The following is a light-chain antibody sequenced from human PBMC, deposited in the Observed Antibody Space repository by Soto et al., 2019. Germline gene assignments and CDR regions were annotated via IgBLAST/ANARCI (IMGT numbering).Light chain of an antibody. Sequence: SYELTQPPSVSVAPGKTARITCGGNNIGSKSVHWYQQKPGQAPVLVIYYDSDRPSGIPERFSGSNSGNTATLTISRVVAGDEADYYCQVWDSSSDHPYVFGTGTKLTVL. CDR3: QVWDSSSDHPYV. CDR2: YDS. CDR1: NIGSKS. V-gene: IGLV3-21*04. J-gene: IGLJ1*01.